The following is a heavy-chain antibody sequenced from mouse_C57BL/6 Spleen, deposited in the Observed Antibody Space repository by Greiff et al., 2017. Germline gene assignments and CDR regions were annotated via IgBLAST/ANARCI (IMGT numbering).Heavy chain of an antibody. CDR1: GFNIKDDY. V-gene: IGHV14-4*01. CDR2: IDPENGDT. Sequence: EVQLQQSGAELVRPGASVKLSCTASGFNIKDDYMHWVKQRPEQGLEWIGWIDPENGDTEYASKFQGKATITADTSSNTAYLQLSSLTSEDTAVYYCTTFYYDYDEGVFAYWGQGTLVTVSA. D-gene: IGHD2-4*01. J-gene: IGHJ3*01. CDR3: TTFYYDYDEGVFAY.